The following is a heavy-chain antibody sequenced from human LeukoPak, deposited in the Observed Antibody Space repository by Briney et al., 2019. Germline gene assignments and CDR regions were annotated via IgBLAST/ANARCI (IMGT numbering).Heavy chain of an antibody. CDR3: ARVSRLRYFDWASYYYYGMDV. V-gene: IGHV4-39*07. J-gene: IGHJ6*02. D-gene: IGHD3-9*01. Sequence: SETLSLTCTVSVGSISGSSYYWGWIRQPPGKALEWIGIIYYSGSTYYNPSLKSRVTISVDTSKNQFSLKLSSVTATDTAVYYCARVSRLRYFDWASYYYYGMDVWGQGTTVTVSS. CDR1: VGSISGSSYY. CDR2: IYYSGST.